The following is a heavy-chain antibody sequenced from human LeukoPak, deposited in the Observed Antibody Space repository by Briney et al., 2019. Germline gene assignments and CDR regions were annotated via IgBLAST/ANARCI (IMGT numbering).Heavy chain of an antibody. CDR3: ARSYRVTTVDY. J-gene: IGHJ4*02. CDR2: INPNSGGT. D-gene: IGHD4-17*01. CDR1: GYTFTGYY. V-gene: IGHV1-2*02. Sequence: GASVKVSCKASGYTFTGYYMHWVRQAPGQGLEWMGWINPNSGGTNCAQKFQGRVTMTRDTSISTAYMELSRLRSDDTAVYYCARSYRVTTVDYWGQGTLVTVSS.